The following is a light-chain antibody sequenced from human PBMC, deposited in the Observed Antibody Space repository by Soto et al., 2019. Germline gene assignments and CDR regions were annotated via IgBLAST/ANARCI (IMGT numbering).Light chain of an antibody. CDR2: DVS. CDR3: SSYTSSSTYV. V-gene: IGLV2-14*03. J-gene: IGLJ1*01. Sequence: QSALTQPASVSGSPGQSLTISCTGTSSDVGGSNYVSWYQQHPGKAPKLIIFDVSHRPSGFSNRFSGSKSGNTASLTISGLQAEDEADYYCSSYTSSSTYVFGTGTKLTVL. CDR1: SSDVGGSNY.